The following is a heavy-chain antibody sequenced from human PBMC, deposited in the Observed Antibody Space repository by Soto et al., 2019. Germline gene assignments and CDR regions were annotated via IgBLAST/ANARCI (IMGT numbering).Heavy chain of an antibody. Sequence: SGPTLVNPTQTLTLTCTFSGISLTTSGEGVGWVRQPPGKGLEWVALVYGDGDKRYLTSLKSRLTITKDTSKNQVVLTMTNMEPVDICTYFCAHNIGGDYVYGFDFWGQGTKVTVSS. J-gene: IGHJ3*01. CDR1: GISLTTSGEG. V-gene: IGHV2-5*02. CDR2: VYGDGDK. D-gene: IGHD3-16*01. CDR3: AHNIGGDYVYGFDF.